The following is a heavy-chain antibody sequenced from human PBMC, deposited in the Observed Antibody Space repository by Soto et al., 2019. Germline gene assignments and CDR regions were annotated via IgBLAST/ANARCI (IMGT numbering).Heavy chain of an antibody. J-gene: IGHJ4*02. CDR3: ATSRAAANIFALDY. D-gene: IGHD6-13*01. Sequence: SVKVSCKASGGTFSSYTISWVRQAPGQGLEWMGRIIPILGIANYVQKFQGRVTITADKSTSTAYMELRSLRSDDTAVHYCATSRAAANIFALDYWGQGTLVTVSS. V-gene: IGHV1-69*02. CDR1: GGTFSSYT. CDR2: IIPILGIA.